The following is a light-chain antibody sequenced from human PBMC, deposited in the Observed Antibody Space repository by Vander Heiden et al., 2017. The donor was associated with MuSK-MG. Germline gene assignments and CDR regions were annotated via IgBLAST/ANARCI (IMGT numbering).Light chain of an antibody. CDR1: QSVISN. CDR3: QRYQNRSET. V-gene: IGKV3-15*01. CDR2: RAS. J-gene: IGKJ2*01. Sequence: ETVMTQSPAILSVSPGERATLHRRASQSVISNLAWYQQTPGQVTRLLIYRASTRATGVPARFSGSGSGTQSTLTISSLQSEDFALYYGQRYQNRSETFGQGTKLEIK.